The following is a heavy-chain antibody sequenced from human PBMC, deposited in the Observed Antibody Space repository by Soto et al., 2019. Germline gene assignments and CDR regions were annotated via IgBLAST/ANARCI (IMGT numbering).Heavy chain of an antibody. J-gene: IGHJ6*02. D-gene: IGHD4-17*01. V-gene: IGHV3-33*01. CDR3: ARSGDYDYYYAMDV. CDR2: IWFDGSNE. Sequence: QVQLVESGGGVVQPGTSLRLSCAASGFTFSSYGMHWVRQAPGKGPEWVAVIWFDGSNEYYGDSVKGRFTISRDNSKNTLYLQMNSLRAEDTAVYYCARSGDYDYYYAMDVWGQGTTVTLSS. CDR1: GFTFSSYG.